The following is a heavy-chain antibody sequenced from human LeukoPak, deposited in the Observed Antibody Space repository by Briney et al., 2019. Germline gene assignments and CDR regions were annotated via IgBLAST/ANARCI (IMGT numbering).Heavy chain of an antibody. CDR2: TYYRSKWYN. CDR1: GDSVSSNSAA. V-gene: IGHV6-1*01. D-gene: IGHD1-14*01. Sequence: SQTLSLTCAISGDSVSSNSAAWSWIRQSPSRGLEWLGRTYYRSKWYNDYAVSVKSRITINPDTSKNQFPLQLNSVTPEDTAVYYCATRTTPGRHAFDIWGQGTMVTVSS. J-gene: IGHJ3*02. CDR3: ATRTTPGRHAFDI.